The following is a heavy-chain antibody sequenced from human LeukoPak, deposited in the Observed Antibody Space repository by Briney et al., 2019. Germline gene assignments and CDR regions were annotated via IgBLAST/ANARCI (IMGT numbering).Heavy chain of an antibody. CDR2: IYSDNT. V-gene: IGHV3-53*01. J-gene: IGHJ4*02. Sequence: GGSLRLSCTVSGFTVSSNSMSWVRQAPGKGLEWVSFIYSDNTHYSDSVKGRFTISRDNSKNTLYLQMNSLRAEDTAVYYCARDPNVYSSSWSDFDYWGQGTLVTVSS. D-gene: IGHD6-13*01. CDR1: GFTVSSNS. CDR3: ARDPNVYSSSWSDFDY.